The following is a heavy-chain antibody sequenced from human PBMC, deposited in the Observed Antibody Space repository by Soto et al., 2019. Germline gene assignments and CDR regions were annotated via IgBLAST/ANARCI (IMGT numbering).Heavy chain of an antibody. CDR3: ANYDISLGKGGKDY. Sequence: GGSLRLSCAASGFTFSSYAMSWVRQAPGKGLEWVSAISGSGGSTYYADSVKGRFTISRDNSKNTLYLQMNSLRAEDTAVYYCANYDISLGKGGKDYWGQGTLVTVSS. CDR2: ISGSGGST. J-gene: IGHJ4*02. CDR1: GFTFSSYA. V-gene: IGHV3-23*01. D-gene: IGHD3-9*01.